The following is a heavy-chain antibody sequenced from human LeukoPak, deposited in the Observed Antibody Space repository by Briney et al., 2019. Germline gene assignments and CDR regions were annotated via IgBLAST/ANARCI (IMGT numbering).Heavy chain of an antibody. D-gene: IGHD5-18*01. CDR2: ITFTSSTI. CDR3: ARDGDSYGYIGAFDI. CDR1: GFTFSSYS. Sequence: GGSLRLSCAASGFTFSSYSMTWVRQAPGKGLEWVSYITFTSSTIHYADSVKGRFTISRDNAKSSLYLQMNSLRAEDTAVYYCARDGDSYGYIGAFDIWGQGTMVTVSS. V-gene: IGHV3-48*01. J-gene: IGHJ3*02.